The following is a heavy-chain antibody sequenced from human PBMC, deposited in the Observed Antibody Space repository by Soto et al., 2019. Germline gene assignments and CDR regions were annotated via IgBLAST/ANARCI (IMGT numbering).Heavy chain of an antibody. D-gene: IGHD1-7*01. V-gene: IGHV3-33*01. CDR2: LWYDGSNK. J-gene: IGHJ4*02. Sequence: QVQLVESGGGVVQPGRSLRLSCAASGFTFSSYGMHWVRQAPGKGLEWVAVLWYDGSNKYYADSVKGRFTISRDNSKNTLYLQMNSLRAEDTAVYYCAREENSNYRAEKFDYWGQGTLVTVSS. CDR3: AREENSNYRAEKFDY. CDR1: GFTFSSYG.